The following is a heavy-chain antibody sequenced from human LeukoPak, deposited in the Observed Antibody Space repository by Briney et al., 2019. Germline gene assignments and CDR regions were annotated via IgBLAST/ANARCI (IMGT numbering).Heavy chain of an antibody. CDR1: GFTFDDYA. D-gene: IGHD2-2*03. V-gene: IGHV3-30*02. Sequence: GGSLRLSCAVSGFTFDDYAMHWVRQAPGKGLEWVAFIRYDGSNKYYADSVKGRFTISRDNSKNTLYLQMNSLRAEDTAVYYCATSNLDNFDYWGQGTLVTVSS. J-gene: IGHJ4*02. CDR3: ATSNLDNFDY. CDR2: IRYDGSNK.